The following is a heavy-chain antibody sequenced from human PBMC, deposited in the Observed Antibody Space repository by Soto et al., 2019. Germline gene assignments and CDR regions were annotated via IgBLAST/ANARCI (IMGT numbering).Heavy chain of an antibody. V-gene: IGHV3-23*01. D-gene: IGHD2-8*02. J-gene: IGHJ4*02. CDR1: GFTFSSYA. CDR2: ISGSGGST. CDR3: AKDPGEDTYWFDY. Sequence: EVQVLESGGGLVQPGGSLRLSCAASGFTFSSYAMSWVRQAPGKGLEWVSSISGSGGSTYYADSVKGRFTISRDNSKNTLYLQMNSLRAGDTAVYYCAKDPGEDTYWFDYWGQGTLVTVSS.